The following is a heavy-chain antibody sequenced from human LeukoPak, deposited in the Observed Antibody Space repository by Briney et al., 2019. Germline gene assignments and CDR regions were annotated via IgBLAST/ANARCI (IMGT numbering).Heavy chain of an antibody. D-gene: IGHD1-7*01. CDR2: IYYSGST. CDR1: GGSISSSSYY. Sequence: SETLSLTCTVSGGSISSSSYYWGWIRQPPGKRLEWIGSIYYSGSTYYNPSLKSRVTISVDTSKNPFSLKLSSVTAADTAVYYCARHDPSGTIRPNWFDLWGQGTLVTVSS. CDR3: ARHDPSGTIRPNWFDL. V-gene: IGHV4-39*01. J-gene: IGHJ5*02.